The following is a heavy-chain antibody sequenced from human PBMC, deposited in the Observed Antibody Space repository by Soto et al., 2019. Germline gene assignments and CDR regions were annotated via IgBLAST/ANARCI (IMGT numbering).Heavy chain of an antibody. V-gene: IGHV1-69*13. D-gene: IGHD2-2*02. Sequence: SXKISCKASGGTXISYAIRWVRQAPGQGLEWMGGIIPIFGTANYAQKFQGIVTITADESTSTAYMELSRLRSEDTDVYYCARSGRADCSSTSCYRFYGMDVWGQGTTVTVSS. CDR1: GGTXISYA. CDR2: IIPIFGTA. J-gene: IGHJ6*02. CDR3: ARSGRADCSSTSCYRFYGMDV.